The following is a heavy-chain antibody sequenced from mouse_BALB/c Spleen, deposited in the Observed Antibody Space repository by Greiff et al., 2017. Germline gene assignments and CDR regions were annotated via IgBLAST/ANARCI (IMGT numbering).Heavy chain of an antibody. V-gene: IGHV1-69*02. D-gene: IGHD2-3*01. CDR2: IYPSDSYT. Sequence: QVQLQQPGAELVRPGASVKLSCKASGYTFTSYWINWVKQRPGQGLEWIGNIYPSDSYTNYNQKFKDKATLTVDKSSSTAYMQLSSPTSEDSAVYYCTRAYDGFFDYWGQGTTLTVSS. CDR1: GYTFTSYW. J-gene: IGHJ2*01. CDR3: TRAYDGFFDY.